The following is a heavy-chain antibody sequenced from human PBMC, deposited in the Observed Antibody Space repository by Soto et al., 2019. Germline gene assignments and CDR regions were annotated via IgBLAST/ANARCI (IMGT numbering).Heavy chain of an antibody. CDR2: IYYSGST. D-gene: IGHD1-7*01. V-gene: IGHV4-39*01. J-gene: IGHJ5*02. CDR1: GGSISSSIYY. Sequence: PSETLSLTCTVSGGSISSSIYYWGWIRQPPGKGLEWIGSIYYSGSTYYNPSLKSRVTISVDTSKNQFSMKLSSVTAADTAVYYCARELRSDWFGPWGQGSLVTV. CDR3: ARELRSDWFGP.